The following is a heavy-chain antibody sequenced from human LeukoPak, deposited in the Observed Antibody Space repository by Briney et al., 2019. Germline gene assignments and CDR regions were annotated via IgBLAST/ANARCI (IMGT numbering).Heavy chain of an antibody. V-gene: IGHV3-21*01. Sequence: GGSLTLSCAASEFSFKSYSFNWVRQAPGKGLEWVSSINKGSTHMYYADSVKGRFTVSRDDAQNSLYLQMNSLSAEDTALYYCVRLRRNSDSSGYYYYYDSWGRGTQVTVSS. CDR2: INKGSTHM. CDR1: EFSFKSYS. CDR3: VRLRRNSDSSGYYYYYDS. D-gene: IGHD3-22*01. J-gene: IGHJ4*02.